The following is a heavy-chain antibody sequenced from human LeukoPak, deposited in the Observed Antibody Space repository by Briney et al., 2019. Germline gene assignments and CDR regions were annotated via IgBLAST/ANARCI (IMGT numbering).Heavy chain of an antibody. CDR2: ISYDGSNQ. D-gene: IGHD6-19*01. CDR3: AKGEQYSSAWYHSSGDY. J-gene: IGHJ4*02. Sequence: GGSLRLSCAASGFTFSPYGMHWVRQAPGKGLEWMAVISYDGSNQYYADSVKGRFSISRDNAKNTVYLQMNSLGAEDTAVYYCAKGEQYSSAWYHSSGDYWGQGTLVTVSS. CDR1: GFTFSPYG. V-gene: IGHV3-30*18.